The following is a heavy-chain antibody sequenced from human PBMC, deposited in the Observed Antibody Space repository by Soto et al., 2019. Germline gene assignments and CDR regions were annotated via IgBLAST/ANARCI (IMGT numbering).Heavy chain of an antibody. D-gene: IGHD5-18*01. Sequence: LSLSCAASGFTFSSYAMHWVRQAPGKGLEWVAVISYDGSNKYYADSVKGRFTISRDNSKNTLYLQMNSLRAEDTAVYYCARGIQLWLHYFDYWGQGTLVTVSS. J-gene: IGHJ4*02. V-gene: IGHV3-30-3*01. CDR2: ISYDGSNK. CDR1: GFTFSSYA. CDR3: ARGIQLWLHYFDY.